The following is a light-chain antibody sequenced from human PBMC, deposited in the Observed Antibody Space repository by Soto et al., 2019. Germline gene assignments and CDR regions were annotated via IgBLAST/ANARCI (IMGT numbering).Light chain of an antibody. CDR1: SSDIGGYNY. J-gene: IGLJ2*01. CDR3: ISYTPTSTVLV. Sequence: QSVLTQPASVSGSPGQSITISCTGTSSDIGGYNYVSWYQQYPGKAPKLMIFGVSDRPSGVSNRFSGSKSGTTASLTISGLQGEAEADYYCISYTPTSTVLVFAGGTKLAVL. CDR2: GVS. V-gene: IGLV2-14*01.